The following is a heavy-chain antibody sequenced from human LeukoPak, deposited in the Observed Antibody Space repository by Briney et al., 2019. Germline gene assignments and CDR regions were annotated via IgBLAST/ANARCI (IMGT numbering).Heavy chain of an antibody. J-gene: IGHJ4*02. V-gene: IGHV3-7*01. CDR2: MNQDGSEK. Sequence: GGSLRLSCAASGLAFGSYWMNWVRQAPGKGLEWVANMNQDGSEKNYVDSVKGRFTISKDNAKNTVYLQMNSLRAEDTAVYYCVSFYETYWGRGTLVTVSS. CDR1: GLAFGSYW. CDR3: VSFYETY. D-gene: IGHD2/OR15-2a*01.